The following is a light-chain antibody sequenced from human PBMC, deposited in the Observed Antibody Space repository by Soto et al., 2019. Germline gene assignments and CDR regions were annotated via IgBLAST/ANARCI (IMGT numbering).Light chain of an antibody. CDR2: VAS. J-gene: IGKJ4*01. CDR3: QHYRTS. CDR1: QGVSSSY. V-gene: IGKV3-20*01. Sequence: EIVLTQSPGTLSLSPGERATLSCRASQGVSSSYLAWYQQKPGQPPRLLIYVASSRATGIPDRFSGSGSGTDFTLTNTRQESEDFAVYYCQHYRTSFGGGTKVEIK.